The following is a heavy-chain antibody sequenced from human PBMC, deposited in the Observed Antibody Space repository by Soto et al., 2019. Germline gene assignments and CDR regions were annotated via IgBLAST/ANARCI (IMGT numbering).Heavy chain of an antibody. CDR2: INPNSGGT. V-gene: IGHV1-2*04. Sequence: GASVKVSCKASGYTFTGYYMHWVRQAPGQGLEWMGWINPNSGGTNYAQKFQGWVTMTRDTSISTAYMELSRLRSDDTAVYYCARGRCSSTSCYVRFYYYYYMDVWGKGTTVTVSS. CDR3: ARGRCSSTSCYVRFYYYYYMDV. J-gene: IGHJ6*03. CDR1: GYTFTGYY. D-gene: IGHD2-2*01.